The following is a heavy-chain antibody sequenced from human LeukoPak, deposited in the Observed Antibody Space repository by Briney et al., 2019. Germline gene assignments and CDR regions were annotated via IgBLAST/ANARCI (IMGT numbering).Heavy chain of an antibody. V-gene: IGHV4-34*01. CDR1: GGSFSGYY. Sequence: SETLSLTCAVYGGSFSGYYWSWLRQPPGKGLEWIGEINHSGSTNYNPSLKSRVTISVDTSKNQLSLKLSSVTAADTAVYYCARSARGYFDWLLDYWGQGTLVTVSS. CDR2: INHSGST. J-gene: IGHJ4*02. D-gene: IGHD3-9*01. CDR3: ARSARGYFDWLLDY.